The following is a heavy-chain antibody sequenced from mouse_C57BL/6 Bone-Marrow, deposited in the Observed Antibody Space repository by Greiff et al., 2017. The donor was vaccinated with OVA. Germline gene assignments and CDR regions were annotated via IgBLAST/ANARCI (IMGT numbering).Heavy chain of an antibody. CDR3: GKERVWCGD. D-gene: IGHD1-1*02. J-gene: IGHJ3*01. CDR2: IHPNSGST. CDR1: GYTFTSYW. V-gene: IGHV1-64*01. Sequence: QVQLQQPGAELVKPGASVKLSCKASGYTFTSYWMHWVKQRPGQGLEWIGMIHPNSGSTNYNEKFKNKATLTVDKSSSTAYMQLSSLTSEDSAVYYDGKERVWCGDWGQGTLVTVSA.